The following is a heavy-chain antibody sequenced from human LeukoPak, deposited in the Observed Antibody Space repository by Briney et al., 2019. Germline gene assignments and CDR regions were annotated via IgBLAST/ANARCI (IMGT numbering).Heavy chain of an antibody. CDR1: GFTFSTYW. V-gene: IGHV3-74*01. D-gene: IGHD6-19*01. CDR2: INSDGSRT. J-gene: IGHJ3*02. Sequence: GGSLRLSCAASGFTFSTYWMHWVRQAPGKRLVWVSRINSDGSRTTCADSVKGRFTISRDNAKNTLYLQMNSLRTEDTAVYYCARPETQYSSGLDGFDIWGQGTMVTVSS. CDR3: ARPETQYSSGLDGFDI.